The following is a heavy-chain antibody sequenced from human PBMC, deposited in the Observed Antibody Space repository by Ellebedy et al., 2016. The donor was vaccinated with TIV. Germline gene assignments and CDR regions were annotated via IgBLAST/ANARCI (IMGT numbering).Heavy chain of an antibody. D-gene: IGHD1-26*01. CDR3: ARDGDGYVGATPYYFDY. Sequence: GESLKISCAASGFTFSSYWMHWVRQAPGKGLVWVSRINSDGSSTSYADSVKGRFTISRDNAKNTLYLQMNSLRAEDTAVYYCARDGDGYVGATPYYFDYWGQGTLVTVSS. CDR1: GFTFSSYW. CDR2: INSDGSST. J-gene: IGHJ4*02. V-gene: IGHV3-74*01.